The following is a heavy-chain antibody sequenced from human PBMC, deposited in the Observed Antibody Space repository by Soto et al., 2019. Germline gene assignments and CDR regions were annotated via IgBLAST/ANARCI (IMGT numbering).Heavy chain of an antibody. D-gene: IGHD3-3*01. CDR1: GDSISSSGYY. CDR3: ARGDGFWSGYSYLNY. J-gene: IGHJ4*02. V-gene: IGHV4-31*03. Sequence: SETLSLTCSVSGDSISSSGYYWSWIRQRPGKGLEWIGNIYYSGSSYNNPSLHSRVTISVDTSKNQFSLTLSSVTAADTAVYYCARGDGFWSGYSYLNYWGQGTPVTVSS. CDR2: IYYSGSS.